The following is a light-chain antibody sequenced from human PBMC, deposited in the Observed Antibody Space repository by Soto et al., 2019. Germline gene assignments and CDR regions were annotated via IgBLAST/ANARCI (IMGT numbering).Light chain of an antibody. CDR2: AAS. J-gene: IGKJ1*01. CDR3: QVSDATWT. CDR1: QSISSY. Sequence: DIQMTQSPSSLSASVGDRVTITCRASQSISSYLNWYQQKPGKAPKLLIYAASSLQSGVPSRFSGSGSGTDFTLTISSLQPEDFATYYCQVSDATWTLGQGTKVDIK. V-gene: IGKV1-39*01.